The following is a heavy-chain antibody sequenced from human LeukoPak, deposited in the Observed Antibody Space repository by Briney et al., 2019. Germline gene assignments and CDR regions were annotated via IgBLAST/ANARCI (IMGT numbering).Heavy chain of an antibody. V-gene: IGHV3-30-3*01. Sequence: SGGSLRPSCAASGFTFSSYAMHWVRQAPGKGLEWVAVISYDGSNKYYADSVKGRFTISRDNSKNTLYLQMNSLRAEDTAVYYCARSVRGSGSYYMANRYLAYWGQGTLVTVSS. CDR1: GFTFSSYA. CDR3: ARSVRGSGSYYMANRYLAY. D-gene: IGHD3-10*01. J-gene: IGHJ4*02. CDR2: ISYDGSNK.